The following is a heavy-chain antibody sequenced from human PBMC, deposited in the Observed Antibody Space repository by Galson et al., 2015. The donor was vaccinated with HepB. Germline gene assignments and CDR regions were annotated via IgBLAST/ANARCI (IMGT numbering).Heavy chain of an antibody. D-gene: IGHD3-9*01. CDR3: ATDAEAYYDILTGQLNYGMDV. Sequence: SVKVSCKASGYTFTSYAMNWVRQAPGQGLEWMGWINTNTGNPTYAQGFTGRFVFSLDTSVSTAYLQISSLKAEDTAVYYCATDAEAYYDILTGQLNYGMDVWGQGTTVTVSS. CDR1: GYTFTSYA. J-gene: IGHJ6*02. V-gene: IGHV7-4-1*02. CDR2: INTNTGNP.